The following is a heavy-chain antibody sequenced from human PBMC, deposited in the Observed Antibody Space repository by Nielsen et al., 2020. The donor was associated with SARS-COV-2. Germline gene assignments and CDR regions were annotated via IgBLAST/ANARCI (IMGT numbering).Heavy chain of an antibody. CDR1: GFTFSSYG. D-gene: IGHD6-13*01. CDR2: IWYDGSNK. Sequence: GESLKISCAASGFTFSSYGMHWVRQAPGKGLEWVAVIWYDGSNKYYADSVKCRFTISRDNAENSLYLQMNSLRAEDTALYYCAKDFFPCSWHFAYWCHGTLVTVSS. CDR3: AKDFFPCSWHFAY. V-gene: IGHV3-33*03. J-gene: IGHJ4*01.